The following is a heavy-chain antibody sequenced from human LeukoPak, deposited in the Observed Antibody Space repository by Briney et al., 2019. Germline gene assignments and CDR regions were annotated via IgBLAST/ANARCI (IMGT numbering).Heavy chain of an antibody. CDR2: ISSSASSM. Sequence: GWSLRLSCAGCGFTFSNFGIHWLRHARGRGLEGVSYISSSASSMYYAVSVKGRFIISRDNAKNSLYLQMNSLRAEDTAVYYCARRTMIRGNNEIDAFDIWGQGTLVTVSS. CDR3: ARRTMIRGNNEIDAFDI. J-gene: IGHJ3*02. D-gene: IGHD3-10*01. V-gene: IGHV3-48*01. CDR1: GFTFSNFG.